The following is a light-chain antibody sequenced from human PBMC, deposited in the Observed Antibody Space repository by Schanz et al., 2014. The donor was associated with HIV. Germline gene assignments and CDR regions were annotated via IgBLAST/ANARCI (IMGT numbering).Light chain of an antibody. CDR3: SSYTSSSTLV. J-gene: IGLJ1*01. V-gene: IGLV2-14*03. Sequence: QSALTQPPSASGSPGQSVAISCTGASSDIGVSWYQQYPGNAPKLMIYDVSNRPSGVSNRFSGSKSGNTASLTISGLQAEDEADYYCSSYTSSSTLVFGTGTKLTVL. CDR1: SSDIG. CDR2: DVS.